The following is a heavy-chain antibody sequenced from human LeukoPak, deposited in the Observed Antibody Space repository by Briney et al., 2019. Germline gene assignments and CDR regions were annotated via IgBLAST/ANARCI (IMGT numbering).Heavy chain of an antibody. CDR2: INHSGST. CDR3: ARGGIAAAGVAYYYYYGMDV. J-gene: IGHJ6*02. V-gene: IGHV4-34*01. Sequence: TSETLSLTCAVYGGSFSGYYWSWIRQPPGKGLEWIGEINHSGSTNYNPSLKGRVTISVDTSKNQFSLKLSSVTAADTAVYYCARGGIAAAGVAYYYYYGMDVWGQGTTVTVSS. D-gene: IGHD6-13*01. CDR1: GGSFSGYY.